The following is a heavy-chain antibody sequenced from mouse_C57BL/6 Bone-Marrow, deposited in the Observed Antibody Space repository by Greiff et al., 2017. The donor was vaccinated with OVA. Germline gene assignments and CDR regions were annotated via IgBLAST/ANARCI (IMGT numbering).Heavy chain of an antibody. Sequence: EVQVVESGGGLVKPGGSLKLSCAASGFTFSDYGMHWVRQAPEKGLEWVAYISSGSSTIYYADTVKGRFTISKDNAKNTLFLQMTSLRSEDTAMYYCAREGFYAMDYWGRGTSVTVSS. V-gene: IGHV5-17*01. CDR2: ISSGSSTI. CDR1: GFTFSDYG. J-gene: IGHJ4*01. D-gene: IGHD3-3*01. CDR3: AREGFYAMDY.